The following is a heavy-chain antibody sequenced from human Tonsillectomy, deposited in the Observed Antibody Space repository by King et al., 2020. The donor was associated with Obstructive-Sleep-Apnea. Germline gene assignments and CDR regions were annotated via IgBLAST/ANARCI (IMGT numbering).Heavy chain of an antibody. V-gene: IGHV3-21*01. CDR1: GFTFSSYT. CDR2: ISSSSSYI. CDR3: AREDGSGSSFFDY. J-gene: IGHJ4*02. Sequence: VQLVESGGGLVKPGGSLRLSCAASGFTFSSYTMNWVRRAPGKGLEWVSSISSSSSYIYYADSVKGRFTISRDNAKNSLYLQMNSLRAEDTAVYYCAREDGSGSSFFDYWGQGTLVTVSS. D-gene: IGHD3-10*01.